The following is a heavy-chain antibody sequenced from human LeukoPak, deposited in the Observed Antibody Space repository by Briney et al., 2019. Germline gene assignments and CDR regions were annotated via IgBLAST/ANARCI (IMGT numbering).Heavy chain of an antibody. CDR2: ISSSSSTI. CDR3: ARDGTYSSSWYFGYNWFDP. V-gene: IGHV3-48*01. J-gene: IGHJ5*02. CDR1: GFTFSSYS. D-gene: IGHD6-13*01. Sequence: GGSLRLSCAASGFTFSSYSMNWVRQAPGKGLEWVSNISSSSSTIYYADSVKGRFTISRDNSKNTLYLQMNSLRAEDTAVYYCARDGTYSSSWYFGYNWFDPWGQGTLVTVSS.